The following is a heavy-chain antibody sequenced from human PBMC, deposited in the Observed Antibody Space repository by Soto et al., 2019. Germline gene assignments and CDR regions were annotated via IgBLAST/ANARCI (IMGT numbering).Heavy chain of an antibody. V-gene: IGHV4-4*07. CDR3: ARDQGVVVTADNWFDT. Sequence: SETLSLTCTVSGGSITDYSWVWIRQPAGKGLEWIGRIFSSGSTNYNPSLKGRITMSLDTSKNQFSLKLNSATATDTAVYFCARDQGVVVTADNWFDTWGQGMPVTVSS. D-gene: IGHD2-21*02. CDR2: IFSSGST. CDR1: GGSITDYS. J-gene: IGHJ5*02.